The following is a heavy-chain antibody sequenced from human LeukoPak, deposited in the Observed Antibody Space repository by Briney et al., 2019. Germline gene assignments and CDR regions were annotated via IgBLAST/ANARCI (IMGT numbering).Heavy chain of an antibody. V-gene: IGHV4-4*07. CDR1: GGSISSYY. D-gene: IGHD5-24*01. CDR2: IYTSGST. Sequence: SETLSLTCTVSGGSISSYYWSWIRQPAGKGLEWIGRIYTSGSTNYNPSLKSRVTISVDTSKNQFSLKLSSVTAADTAVYYCARSRVARWLQFPDYAFDIWGQGTMVTVSS. CDR3: ARSRVARWLQFPDYAFDI. J-gene: IGHJ3*02.